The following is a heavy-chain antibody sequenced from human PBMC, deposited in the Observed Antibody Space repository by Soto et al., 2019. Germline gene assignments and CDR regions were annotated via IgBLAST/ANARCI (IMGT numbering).Heavy chain of an antibody. CDR1: GVSISSYY. D-gene: IGHD6-19*01. Sequence: ETLSLTCTVSGVSISSYYWSWIRQPPGKGLEWIGYIYYSGSTNYNPSLKSRVTISVDTSKNQFSLKLSSVTAADTAVYYCARISGYYFDYWGQGTLVTVSS. CDR3: ARISGYYFDY. CDR2: IYYSGST. J-gene: IGHJ4*02. V-gene: IGHV4-59*08.